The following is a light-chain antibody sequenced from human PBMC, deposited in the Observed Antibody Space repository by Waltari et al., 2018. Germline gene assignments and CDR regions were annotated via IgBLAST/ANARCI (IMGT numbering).Light chain of an antibody. V-gene: IGLV3-1*01. CDR2: QDS. Sequence: SFELTQPPSVSVSPGQTANITCSGDNLGNKYACWYQQKPGQSPVLGIHQDSKRPSGFPERVYGYNSGNTADLTISETQGSDEADYYCQAWDSSTAIFGGGTKLTVL. CDR3: QAWDSSTAI. CDR1: NLGNKY. J-gene: IGLJ2*01.